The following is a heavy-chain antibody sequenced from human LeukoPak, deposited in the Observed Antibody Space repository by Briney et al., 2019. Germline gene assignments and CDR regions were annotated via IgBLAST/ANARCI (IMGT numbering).Heavy chain of an antibody. J-gene: IGHJ4*02. D-gene: IGHD3-9*01. CDR3: ASSHYDILTGYYPRFDY. CDR1: GGSISSYY. Sequence: SETLSLTCTVCGGSISSYYRSWIRQPPGKGLEWMGYIYYSGSTNYNTSLKRRGNLSGETSKTQFSLKLSSVTAADPAVYYCASSHYDILTGYYPRFDYWGQGTLVTVSS. CDR2: IYYSGST. V-gene: IGHV4-59*01.